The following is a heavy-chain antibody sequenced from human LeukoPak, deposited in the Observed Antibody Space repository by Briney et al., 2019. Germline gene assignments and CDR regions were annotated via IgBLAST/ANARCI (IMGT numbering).Heavy chain of an antibody. J-gene: IGHJ4*02. CDR1: GFTFSSYS. CDR3: ARGELGGGYYFDY. D-gene: IGHD7-27*01. Sequence: GGSLRLSCAASGFTFSSYSMNWVRQAPGKGLEWVSSISSSSYIYYADSVKGRFTISRDNAKNSLYLQMNSLRAEDTAVYYCARGELGGGYYFDYWGQGTMVTVSS. CDR2: ISSSSYI. V-gene: IGHV3-21*01.